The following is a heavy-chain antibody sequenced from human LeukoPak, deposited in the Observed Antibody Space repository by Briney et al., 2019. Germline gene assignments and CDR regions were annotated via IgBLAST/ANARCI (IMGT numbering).Heavy chain of an antibody. Sequence: GESLKISCKGSGYSFTNYWIGWVRQMPGKGPEWMGIIYPGDSDTRYSPSFQGQDTISADKSITTAYLQWSSLKASDTAMYYCARLTSSWSFDYWGQGTLVTVSS. CDR3: ARLTSSWSFDY. J-gene: IGHJ4*02. CDR1: GYSFTNYW. D-gene: IGHD6-13*01. V-gene: IGHV5-51*01. CDR2: IYPGDSDT.